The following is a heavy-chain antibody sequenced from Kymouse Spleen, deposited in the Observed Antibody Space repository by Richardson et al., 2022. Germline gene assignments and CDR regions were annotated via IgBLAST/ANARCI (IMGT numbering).Heavy chain of an antibody. CDR2: INHSGST. Sequence: QVQLQQWGAGLLKPSETLSLTCAVYGGSFSGYYWSWIRQPPGKGLEWIGEINHSGSTNYNPSLKSRVTISVDTSKNQFSLKLSSVTAADTAVYYCAVVGALNWFDPWGQGTLVTVSS. CDR1: GGSFSGYY. D-gene: IGHD1-26*01. CDR3: AVVGALNWFDP. J-gene: IGHJ5*02. V-gene: IGHV4-34*01.